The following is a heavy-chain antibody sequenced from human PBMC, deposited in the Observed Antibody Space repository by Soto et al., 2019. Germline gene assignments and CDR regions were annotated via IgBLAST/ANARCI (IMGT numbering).Heavy chain of an antibody. CDR1: GWSFSGYY. D-gene: IGHD3-16*01. V-gene: IGHV4-34*01. CDR3: ARGWGLGVFDY. Sequence: QVQLQQWGAGLLKPSETLSLTCAVYGWSFSGYYWNWIRQPPGRGLEWIGEINHSGSTNYNPSLKSRVTISVDTSKHQFSPKLSSVTAADTAVYYCARGWGLGVFDYWGQGTLVTVSS. J-gene: IGHJ4*02. CDR2: INHSGST.